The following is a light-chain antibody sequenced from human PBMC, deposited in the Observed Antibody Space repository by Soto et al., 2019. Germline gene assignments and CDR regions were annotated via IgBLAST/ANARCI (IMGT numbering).Light chain of an antibody. V-gene: IGKV1-9*01. CDR1: QDISHY. J-gene: IGKJ1*01. CDR2: EAS. Sequence: IQLTQSPSSLSASVGDRVTITCRASQDISHYVAWYQQKPGKAPKVLIYEASTLQSGVPSRFSGSGSGTDFTLTISCLQSEDFATYYCQQYYSYPWTFGQGTKVDIK. CDR3: QQYYSYPWT.